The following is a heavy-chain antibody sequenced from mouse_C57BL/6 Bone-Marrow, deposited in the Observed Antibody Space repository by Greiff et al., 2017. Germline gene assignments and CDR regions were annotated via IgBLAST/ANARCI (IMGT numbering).Heavy chain of an antibody. CDR2: INYDGSST. CDR3: ARDVYYYGSSPLYFDV. CDR1: GFTFSDYY. D-gene: IGHD1-1*01. Sequence: EVKLMESEGGLVQPGSSMKLSCTASGFTFSDYYMAWVRQVPEKGLEWVANINYDGSSTYYLDSLKSRFIISRDNAKNILYLQMISLKSEDTATYYCARDVYYYGSSPLYFDVWGTGTTVTVSS. V-gene: IGHV5-16*01. J-gene: IGHJ1*03.